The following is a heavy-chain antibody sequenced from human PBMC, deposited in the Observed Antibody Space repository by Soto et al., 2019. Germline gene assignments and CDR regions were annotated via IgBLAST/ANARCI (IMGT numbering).Heavy chain of an antibody. Sequence: QVQLQESGPGLVKPSQTLSLTCTVSGGSISSGGYYWSWIRQHPGKGLEWIGYIYYSGSTYYNPSLERRFTISGDTAKNPFSLKLSSVTAAATAVYYCARGGRRSPGMDGWGQGTTVTVSS. CDR2: IYYSGST. D-gene: IGHD3-16*01. CDR3: ARGGRRSPGMDG. CDR1: GGSISSGGYY. J-gene: IGHJ6*02. V-gene: IGHV4-31*03.